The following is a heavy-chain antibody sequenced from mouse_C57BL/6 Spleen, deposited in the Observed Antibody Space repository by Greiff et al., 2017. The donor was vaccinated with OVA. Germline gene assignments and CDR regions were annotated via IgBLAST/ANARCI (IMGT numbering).Heavy chain of an antibody. CDR1: GYTFTSYW. Sequence: QVQLQQPGAELVKPGASVKLSCKASGYTFTSYWMHWVKQRPGQGLEWIGMIHPNSGSTNYNEKFKSKATLTVDKSSSTAYMQLSSLTSEDSAVYYCARWPITTVVADYFDYWGQGTTLTVSS. CDR3: ARWPITTVVADYFDY. J-gene: IGHJ2*01. V-gene: IGHV1-64*01. CDR2: IHPNSGST. D-gene: IGHD1-1*01.